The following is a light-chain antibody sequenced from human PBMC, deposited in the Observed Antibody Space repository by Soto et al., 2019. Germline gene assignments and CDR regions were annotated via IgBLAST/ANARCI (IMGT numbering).Light chain of an antibody. CDR3: QQYYSYPPLA. Sequence: AIRMTQSPSSLSASTGDRVTITCRASQGISSYLAWYQQKPGKAPKLLIYAASTLQSGVPSRFSGSGSGTDFTLTDSCLQSEDCATYYCQQYYSYPPLAFGGGTKVEIK. V-gene: IGKV1-8*01. CDR1: QGISSY. CDR2: AAS. J-gene: IGKJ4*01.